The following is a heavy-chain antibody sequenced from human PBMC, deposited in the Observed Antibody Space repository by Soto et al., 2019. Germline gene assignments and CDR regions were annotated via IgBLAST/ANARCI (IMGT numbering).Heavy chain of an antibody. CDR1: GYNFAGYW. Sequence: PGESLKISCKGSGYNFAGYWIAWVRQMPGKGLELMGIIYPSDSDTRYRPSFQGQVTISADKSISSAYLQWSSLRASDTAMYYCARGGVSTRTFDYWGQGTPVTASS. J-gene: IGHJ4*02. V-gene: IGHV5-51*01. CDR3: ARGGVSTRTFDY. D-gene: IGHD3-3*01. CDR2: IYPSDSDT.